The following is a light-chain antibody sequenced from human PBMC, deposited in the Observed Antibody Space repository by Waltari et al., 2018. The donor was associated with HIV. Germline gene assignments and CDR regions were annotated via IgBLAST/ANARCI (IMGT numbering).Light chain of an antibody. CDR1: GLSKKS. Sequence: YELTQPPSVSVSPGQTANITCSGEGLSKKSAYWFQHKPGQAPVLVIFDDNKRPSAMPERYSAVKSGTVATLAMAGANVADEGDYYCVSTDNSDRYKGIFGGGTVVSVL. V-gene: IGLV3-10*01. CDR3: VSTDNSDRYKGI. J-gene: IGLJ1*01. CDR2: DDN.